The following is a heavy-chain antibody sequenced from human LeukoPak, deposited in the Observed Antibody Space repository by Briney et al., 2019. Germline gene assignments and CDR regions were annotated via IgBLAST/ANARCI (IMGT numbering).Heavy chain of an antibody. J-gene: IGHJ3*02. CDR1: GFTFSSYG. Sequence: GGSLRLSCAASGFTFSSYGMHWVRQAPGKGLEWVAFIRYDGSNKYYADSVKGRFTISRDNSKNTLYLQMNSLRAEDTAVYYCAKDREYLDAFDIWGQGTMVTVSS. V-gene: IGHV3-30*02. CDR2: IRYDGSNK. CDR3: AKDREYLDAFDI. D-gene: IGHD5-24*01.